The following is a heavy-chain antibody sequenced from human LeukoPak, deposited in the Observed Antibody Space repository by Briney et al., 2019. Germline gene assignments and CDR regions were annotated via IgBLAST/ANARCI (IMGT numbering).Heavy chain of an antibody. D-gene: IGHD5-12*01. CDR2: IIPVFATT. CDR1: GGTFNSYT. V-gene: IGHV1-69*01. Sequence: SVKVSCKASGGTFNSYTINWVRQAPGQGLEWMGGIIPVFATTNYAQKFQGRVTITADESTSTAYMELSSLSSEDTAVYYCASGTVASMDIWGQGTMVTVSS. J-gene: IGHJ3*02. CDR3: ASGTVASMDI.